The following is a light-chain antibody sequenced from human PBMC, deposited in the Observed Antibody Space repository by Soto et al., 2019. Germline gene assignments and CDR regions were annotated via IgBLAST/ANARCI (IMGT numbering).Light chain of an antibody. Sequence: EIVRTTSPATLSVSPGERATLSCRASQSVGSNLAWYQQKPGQPPRLLIYGASSRATGVPARFSGSGSQTQFTLSISSLQSEDFAVYYCQQYNNWPPITFGQGTRLEIK. V-gene: IGKV3D-15*01. J-gene: IGKJ5*01. CDR1: QSVGSN. CDR3: QQYNNWPPIT. CDR2: GAS.